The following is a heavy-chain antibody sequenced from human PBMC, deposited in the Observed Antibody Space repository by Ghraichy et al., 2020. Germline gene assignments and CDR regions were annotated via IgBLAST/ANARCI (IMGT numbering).Heavy chain of an antibody. D-gene: IGHD6-6*01. V-gene: IGHV4-34*01. J-gene: IGHJ6*03. CDR2: INHSGST. Sequence: SETLSLTCAVYGGSFSGYYWSWIRQPPGKGLEWIGEINHSGSTNYNPSLKSRVTISVDTSKNQFSLKLSSVTAADTAVYYCARGGLYSSSPGAHYMDVWGKGTTVTVSS. CDR1: GGSFSGYY. CDR3: ARGGLYSSSPGAHYMDV.